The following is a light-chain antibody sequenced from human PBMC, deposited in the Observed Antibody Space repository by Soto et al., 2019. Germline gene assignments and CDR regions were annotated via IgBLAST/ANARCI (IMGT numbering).Light chain of an antibody. CDR1: HSVANN. CDR3: QQYNNWSWT. J-gene: IGKJ1*01. V-gene: IGKV3-15*01. CDR2: DAS. Sequence: IVLTQSPATLSLSPGERATLSCRASHSVANNYLAWYQQKPGQAPRLLIYDASTRAPGISARFSGSGSGTEFTLAISSLQSEDFAIYYCQQYNNWSWTFGQGTKVDIK.